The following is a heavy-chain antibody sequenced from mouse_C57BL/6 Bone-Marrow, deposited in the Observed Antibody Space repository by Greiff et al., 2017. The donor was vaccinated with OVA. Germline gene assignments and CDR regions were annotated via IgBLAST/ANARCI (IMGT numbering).Heavy chain of an antibody. J-gene: IGHJ4*01. CDR2: IYPGDGDT. D-gene: IGHD2-4*01. Sequence: QVQLQQSGPELVKPGASVKISCKASGYAFSSSWMNWVKQRPGKGLEWIGRIYPGDGDTNYNGKFKGKATLTADKSSSTAYMQLSSLTSEDSAVYFCARFGDYDSGPYWGQGTSVTVSS. CDR3: ARFGDYDSGPY. CDR1: GYAFSSSW. V-gene: IGHV1-82*01.